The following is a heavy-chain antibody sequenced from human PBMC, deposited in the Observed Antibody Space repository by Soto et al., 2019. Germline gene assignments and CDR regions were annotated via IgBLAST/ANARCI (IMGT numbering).Heavy chain of an antibody. J-gene: IGHJ3*02. V-gene: IGHV3-23*01. CDR3: AKLPRDDAFDI. CDR1: GFTFGDYA. CDR2: ISGSGGNT. Sequence: GGSLRLSCTASGFTFGDYAMSWFRQAPGKGLEWVSTISGSGGNTDYAESVKGRFTISRDNSQNTLHLQMNSLRVEDTAVYYCAKLPRDDAFDIWGQGTMVTVSS.